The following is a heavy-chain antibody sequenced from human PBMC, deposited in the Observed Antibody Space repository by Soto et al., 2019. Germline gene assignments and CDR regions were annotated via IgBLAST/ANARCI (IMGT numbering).Heavy chain of an antibody. V-gene: IGHV4-31*03. CDR1: GGSISSGGYY. CDR3: ARVFSDSSSFFDP. CDR2: IYYSGST. D-gene: IGHD6-13*01. J-gene: IGHJ5*02. Sequence: PSETLSLTCTVSGGSISSGGYYWSWIRQHPGKGLEWIGYIYYSGSTDYNPSLKSRVTISVDTSKNQISLKLSSVTAADTAVYYCARVFSDSSSFFDPWGQGTLVTVSS.